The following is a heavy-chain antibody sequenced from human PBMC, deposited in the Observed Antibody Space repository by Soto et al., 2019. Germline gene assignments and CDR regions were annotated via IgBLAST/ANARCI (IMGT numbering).Heavy chain of an antibody. CDR2: IIPVLATP. CDR1: GGTFSRSA. CDR3: ARDSTVTNAFEY. V-gene: IGHV1-69*11. J-gene: IGHJ4*02. D-gene: IGHD4-17*01. Sequence: QVQLVQSGAEVKKPGSSVKVSCKASGGTFSRSAISWVRQAPGQGLEYMGTIIPVLATPKYAQKFQGRVTIAADDSTGPSGMELYSLTSDGTAVYYCARDSTVTNAFEYWGQGTLVTVSS.